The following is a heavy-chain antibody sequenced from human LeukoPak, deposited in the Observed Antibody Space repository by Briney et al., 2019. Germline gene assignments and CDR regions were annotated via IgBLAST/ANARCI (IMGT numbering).Heavy chain of an antibody. CDR2: ISGYNGNT. V-gene: IGHV1-18*01. CDR3: ARDFHYYGSGSYYHAIDY. Sequence: ASVKVSCKTSGYSFNSYGISWVRQAPGQGPEWMGRISGYNGNTNYAQKFQGRVTMTTDTSTSTVYMELRSLRSDDTAVYYCARDFHYYGSGSYYHAIDYWGQGTPVTVSS. J-gene: IGHJ4*02. CDR1: GYSFNSYG. D-gene: IGHD3-10*01.